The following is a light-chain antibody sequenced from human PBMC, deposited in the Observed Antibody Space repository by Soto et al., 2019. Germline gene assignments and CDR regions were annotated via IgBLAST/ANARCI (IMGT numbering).Light chain of an antibody. V-gene: IGLV2-8*01. Sequence: QSALTQPHSASGSPGQSVTISCTGASSDVGGYNYVSWFQQHPGKAPKLLIYEVTNRPSGVPDRFSGSKSDNTASLTVSGLQAEDEADYYCSSYAGSNTFVFGTGTKLTVL. CDR2: EVT. CDR1: SSDVGGYNY. CDR3: SSYAGSNTFV. J-gene: IGLJ1*01.